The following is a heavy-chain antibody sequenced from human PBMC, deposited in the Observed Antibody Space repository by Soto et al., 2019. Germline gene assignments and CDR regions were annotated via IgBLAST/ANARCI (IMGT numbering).Heavy chain of an antibody. CDR2: IIPIFGTA. CDR1: GGTFSSYA. CDR3: ARDSYYYDSSGYHLQH. Sequence: GASVKVSCKASGGTFSSYAISWVRQAPGQGLEWMGGIIPIFGTANYAQKFQGRVTITADESTSTAYMELSSLRSEDTAVYYCARDSYYYDSSGYHLQHWGQGTLVTVSS. J-gene: IGHJ1*01. V-gene: IGHV1-69*13. D-gene: IGHD3-22*01.